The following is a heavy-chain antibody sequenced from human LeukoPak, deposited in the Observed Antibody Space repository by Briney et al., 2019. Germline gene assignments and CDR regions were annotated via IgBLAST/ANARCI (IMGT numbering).Heavy chain of an antibody. CDR3: AKVQLWPRMAWFDY. V-gene: IGHV3-23*01. Sequence: GGSLRLSCAASGFTFSSYAMSWVRQAPGKGLEWVSAISGSGGSTYYADSVKGRFTISRDNSKNTLYLQMNGLRAEDTAVYYCAKVQLWPRMAWFDYWGQGTLVTVSS. CDR2: ISGSGGST. D-gene: IGHD5-18*01. CDR1: GFTFSSYA. J-gene: IGHJ4*02.